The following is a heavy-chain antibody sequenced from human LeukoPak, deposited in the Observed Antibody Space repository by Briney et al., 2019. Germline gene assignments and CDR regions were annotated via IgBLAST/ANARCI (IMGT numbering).Heavy chain of an antibody. J-gene: IGHJ4*02. Sequence: SSVKVSCKASGGTFSSYAISWVRQAPGQGLEWMGRIIPIFGTANYAQKFQGRVTITTDESTSTAYMELRSLRSDDTAVYYCARAGPLSGSYPYWGQGTLVTVSS. V-gene: IGHV1-69*05. CDR1: GGTFSSYA. CDR3: ARAGPLSGSYPY. CDR2: IIPIFGTA. D-gene: IGHD1-26*01.